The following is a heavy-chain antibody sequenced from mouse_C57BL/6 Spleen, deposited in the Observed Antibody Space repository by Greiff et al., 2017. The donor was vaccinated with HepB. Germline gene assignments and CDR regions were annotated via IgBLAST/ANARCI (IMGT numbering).Heavy chain of an antibody. J-gene: IGHJ4*01. D-gene: IGHD2-4*01. V-gene: IGHV1-80*01. CDR2: IYPGDGDT. CDR3: ARLGITRAMDY. CDR1: GYAFSSYW. Sequence: QVQLKESGAELVKPGASVKISCKASGYAFSSYWMNWVKQRPGKGLEWIGQIYPGDGDTNYNGKFKGKATLTADKSSSTAYMQLSSLTSEDSAVYFCARLGITRAMDYWGQGTSVTVSS.